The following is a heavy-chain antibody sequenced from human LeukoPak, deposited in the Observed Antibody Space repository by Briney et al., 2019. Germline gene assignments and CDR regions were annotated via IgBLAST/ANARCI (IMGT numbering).Heavy chain of an antibody. V-gene: IGHV4-39*07. CDR1: SGSIISGSYF. CDR2: IFYSGST. Sequence: KPSETLSLTCTVSSGSIISGSYFWGWIRQPPGKGLEWIGFIFYSGSTYYNPSLRSRVALSVDTSENQFSLKVTSVTAADTAVYYCARVPYSIRLYYMDVWGQGTLVAVSS. J-gene: IGHJ4*02. D-gene: IGHD5-12*01. CDR3: ARVPYSIRLYYMDV.